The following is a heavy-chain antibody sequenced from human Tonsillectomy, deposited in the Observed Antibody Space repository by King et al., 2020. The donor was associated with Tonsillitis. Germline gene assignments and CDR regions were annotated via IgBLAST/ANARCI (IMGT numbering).Heavy chain of an antibody. Sequence: QLQESGPGLVKPSQTLSLTCTVSGGSISSDGYFWSWIRQHPGKGLEWIGYIYFSGETYYNPSLKSRVIISVDTSKNQFSLKLTAVTAAATAVYYCARGGSHYGLDVWGQGTTVIVSS. CDR2: IYFSGET. J-gene: IGHJ6*02. CDR3: ARGGSHYGLDV. D-gene: IGHD1-26*01. CDR1: GGSISSDGYF. V-gene: IGHV4-31*03.